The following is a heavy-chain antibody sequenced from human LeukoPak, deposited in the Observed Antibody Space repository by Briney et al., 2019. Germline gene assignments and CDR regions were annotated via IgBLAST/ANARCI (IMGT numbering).Heavy chain of an antibody. D-gene: IGHD3-10*01. CDR2: AHFSGDT. V-gene: IGHV4-59*01. J-gene: IGHJ5*02. CDR1: GDSISTYY. Sequence: SETLSLTCTVSGDSISTYYWNCIRQRPGEGLEWIGHAHFSGDTNYNPSLKSRVTISLDSAKNQFSLRLISVTAADTAVYYCARRVEMSSASATSNTWLDPWGQGTLVSVSP. CDR3: ARRVEMSSASATSNTWLDP.